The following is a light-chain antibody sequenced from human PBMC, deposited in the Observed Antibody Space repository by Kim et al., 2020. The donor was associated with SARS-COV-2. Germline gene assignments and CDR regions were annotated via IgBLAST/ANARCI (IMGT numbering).Light chain of an antibody. CDR3: HQYSTSPT. Sequence: SLSPGARAPLSCRASQSITSNYLAWYQQKPGQAPRLLFYGASSRAAGTPDRFSGSGSGTDFTLTISRLEPEDFAVYYCHQYSTSPTFGQGTKVEI. J-gene: IGKJ2*01. V-gene: IGKV3-20*01. CDR2: GAS. CDR1: QSITSNY.